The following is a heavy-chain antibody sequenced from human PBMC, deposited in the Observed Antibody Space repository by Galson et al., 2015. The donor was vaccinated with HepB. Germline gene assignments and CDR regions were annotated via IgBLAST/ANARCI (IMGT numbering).Heavy chain of an antibody. V-gene: IGHV3-48*02. CDR3: ARGGYSRRFDY. Sequence: SLRLSCAASGFTFSSYSMNWVRQAPGKGLEWVSYISSGSSTIYYADSVKGRFTISRDNAKNSLYLQMNSLRDVDTAVYYCARGGYSRRFDYWGQGILVTVSS. CDR1: GFTFSSYS. CDR2: ISSGSSTI. J-gene: IGHJ4*02. D-gene: IGHD2-15*01.